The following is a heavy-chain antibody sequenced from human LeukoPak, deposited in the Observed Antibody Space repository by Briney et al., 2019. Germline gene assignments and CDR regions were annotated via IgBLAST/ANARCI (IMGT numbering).Heavy chain of an antibody. V-gene: IGHV3-48*03. CDR3: AREQIAVAGTTDY. J-gene: IGHJ4*02. Sequence: TTYYADSVKGRFTISRDNAKNSLYLQMNSLRAEDTAVYYCAREQIAVAGTTDYWGQGTLVTVSS. D-gene: IGHD6-19*01. CDR2: TT.